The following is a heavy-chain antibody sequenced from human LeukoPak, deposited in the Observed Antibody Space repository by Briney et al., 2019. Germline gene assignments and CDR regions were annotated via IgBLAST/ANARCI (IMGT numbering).Heavy chain of an antibody. CDR3: AKTGSSWYYSDY. CDR1: GFTFSSFT. V-gene: IGHV3-23*01. J-gene: IGHJ4*02. Sequence: PGGSLRLSCAASGFTFSSFTMSWVRQAPGKGLEWVSAISGSGDGTYYADSVKGRFTISRDNSKNTLYLQMNSLRAEDTAVYYCAKTGSSWYYSDYWGQGTLVTVSS. D-gene: IGHD6-13*01. CDR2: ISGSGDGT.